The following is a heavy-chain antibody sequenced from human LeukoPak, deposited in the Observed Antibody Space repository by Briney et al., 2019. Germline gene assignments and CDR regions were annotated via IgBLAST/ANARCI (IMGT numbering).Heavy chain of an antibody. D-gene: IGHD6-19*01. Sequence: ASVKVSCKASGGTFSSYANSWVRQAPGQGLEWMGRIIPILGIANYAQKFRGRVTITADKSTSTAYMELSSLRSEDTAVYYCARVVAVAGMGTRYYYYYGMDVWGQGTTVTVSS. CDR2: IIPILGIA. CDR1: GGTFSSYA. J-gene: IGHJ6*02. CDR3: ARVVAVAGMGTRYYYYYGMDV. V-gene: IGHV1-69*04.